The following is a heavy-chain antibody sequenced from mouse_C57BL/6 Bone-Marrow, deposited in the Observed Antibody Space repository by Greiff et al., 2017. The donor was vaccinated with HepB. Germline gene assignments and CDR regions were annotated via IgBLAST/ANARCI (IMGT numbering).Heavy chain of an antibody. CDR3: TRDHYYGSSYCWSFDV. J-gene: IGHJ1*03. D-gene: IGHD1-1*01. CDR1: GFTFSSYA. V-gene: IGHV5-9-1*02. Sequence: EVQVVESGEGLVKPGGSLKLSCAASGFTFSSYAMSWVRQTPEKRLEWVAYISSGGDYIYYADTVKGRFTISRDNARNTLYLQMSSLKSEDTAMYYCTRDHYYGSSYCWSFDVWGTGTTVTVSS. CDR2: ISSGGDYI.